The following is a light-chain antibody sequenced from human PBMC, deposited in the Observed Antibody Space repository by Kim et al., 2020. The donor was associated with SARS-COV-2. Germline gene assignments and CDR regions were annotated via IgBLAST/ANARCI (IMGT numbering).Light chain of an antibody. J-gene: IGLJ2*01. Sequence: SYELTQPLSVSVALGQTARITCGGSNIERRTVNWYQQKPGQAPFLVIYRDRTRPSGIPERFSGSNSGNTATLTISSAQGADEADYYCQVWDSGVIFGGGT. CDR1: NIERRT. CDR3: QVWDSGVI. V-gene: IGLV3-9*01. CDR2: RDR.